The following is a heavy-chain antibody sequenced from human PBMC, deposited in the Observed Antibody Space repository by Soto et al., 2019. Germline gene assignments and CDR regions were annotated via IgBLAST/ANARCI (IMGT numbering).Heavy chain of an antibody. CDR2: IIPIFGGT. D-gene: IGHD3-10*01. CDR3: ARAVITVASSLLDY. V-gene: IGHV1-69*05. Sequence: ASVKVSCKASGGTFSSYAISWVRQAPGQGLEWMGGIIPIFGGTNYAQKFQGRVTMTRDTPNGTAYMDLNSLTSDDTAVYYCARAVITVASSLLDYWGQGTPVTVSS. J-gene: IGHJ4*02. CDR1: GGTFSSYA.